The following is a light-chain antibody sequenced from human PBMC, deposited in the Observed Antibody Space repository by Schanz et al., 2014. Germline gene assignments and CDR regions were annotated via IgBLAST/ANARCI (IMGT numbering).Light chain of an antibody. CDR1: QSIGTY. J-gene: IGKJ4*01. Sequence: IQMTQSPSSLSASVGDRITITCRASQSIGTYLNWYQLKPGKAPNLLIYAASILQNGVPSRFSGSGSGTDFTLTISSLQPEDFATYYCQQSYSTLLTFGGGTKVEIK. V-gene: IGKV1-39*01. CDR2: AAS. CDR3: QQSYSTLLT.